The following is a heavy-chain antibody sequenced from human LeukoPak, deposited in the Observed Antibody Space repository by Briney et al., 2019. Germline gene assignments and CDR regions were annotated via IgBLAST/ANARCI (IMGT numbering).Heavy chain of an antibody. CDR3: ARDQGGSSLNWFDP. CDR2: IIPIFGTA. V-gene: IGHV1-69*13. J-gene: IGHJ5*02. D-gene: IGHD1-26*01. CDR1: GGTFSSYA. Sequence: SVKVSCKASGGTFSSYAINWVRQAPGQGLEWMGGIIPIFGTANYAQKFQGRVTITADESTSTAYMELSSLRSEDTAVYYCARDQGGSSLNWFDPWGQGTLVTVSS.